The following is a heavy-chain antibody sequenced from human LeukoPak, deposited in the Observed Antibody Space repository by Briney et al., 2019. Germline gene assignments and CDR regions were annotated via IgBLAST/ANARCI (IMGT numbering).Heavy chain of an antibody. Sequence: PGVSLRLSCAASGFTFSTYAMTWVRQAPGKGLEWVSSISASGGNTDNADSVKGRFTISRDNSKNSLYLQMNSLRAEDTALYYCARDKGVAARPVFDSWGRGTLVTV. D-gene: IGHD6-6*01. V-gene: IGHV3-23*01. J-gene: IGHJ4*02. CDR1: GFTFSTYA. CDR3: ARDKGVAARPVFDS. CDR2: ISASGGNT.